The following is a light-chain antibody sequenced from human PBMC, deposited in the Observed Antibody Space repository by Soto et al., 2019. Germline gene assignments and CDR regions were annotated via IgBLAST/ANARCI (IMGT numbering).Light chain of an antibody. V-gene: IGLV2-14*03. CDR1: SSDVGDYNY. CDR3: SSYTSSSTLV. Sequence: QSALTQPASVSASPGQSITISCTGASSDVGDYNYVSWYQQHPGKAPQLMIYDVSNRPSGVSNRFSGSKSGNTASLTISGLQAEDEADYFCSSYTSSSTLVFGGGTKVTVL. J-gene: IGLJ2*01. CDR2: DVS.